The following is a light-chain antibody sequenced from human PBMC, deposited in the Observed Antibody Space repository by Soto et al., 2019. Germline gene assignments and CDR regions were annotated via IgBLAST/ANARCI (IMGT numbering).Light chain of an antibody. CDR3: SSYTSGSTLWV. J-gene: IGLJ3*02. Sequence: QSVLTQPASVSGSPGQSITISCTGTSSDAGTYHYVSWYQQHPDIAPKLMIYDVSNRPSRVSNRFSGSKSGNTASLTISGLQAEDEAYYYCSSYTSGSTLWVFGGGTQLTVL. V-gene: IGLV2-14*01. CDR2: DVS. CDR1: SSDAGTYHY.